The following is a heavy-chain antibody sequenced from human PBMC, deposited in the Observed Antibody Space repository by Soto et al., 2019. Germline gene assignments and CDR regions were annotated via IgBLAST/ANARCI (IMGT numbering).Heavy chain of an antibody. D-gene: IGHD3-22*01. CDR1: GFTFSSYA. V-gene: IGHV3-23*01. CDR2: ISGSGGST. CDR3: AKDETYYYDSSGYYRPYYFDY. J-gene: IGHJ4*02. Sequence: GSLRLSCAASGFTFSSYAMSWVRQAPGKGLEWVSAISGSGGSTYYADSVKGRYTISRDNSKNTLYLQMNSLRAEDTAVYYCAKDETYYYDSSGYYRPYYFDYWGQGTLVTVSS.